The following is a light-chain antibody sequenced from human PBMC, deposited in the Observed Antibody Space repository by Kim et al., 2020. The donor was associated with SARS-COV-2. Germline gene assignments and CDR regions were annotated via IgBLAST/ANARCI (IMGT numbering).Light chain of an antibody. V-gene: IGLV3-19*01. CDR1: SLRSNY. CDR2: DKT. J-gene: IGLJ1*01. CDR3: NSRDSSGHRV. Sequence: VALGRKVRITCQGHSLRSNYASWYQQKPGRAPVLVIYDKTNRPSGIPDRFSGSSSANTASLTITGAQAEDEADYYCNSRDSSGHRVFGTGTKVTVL.